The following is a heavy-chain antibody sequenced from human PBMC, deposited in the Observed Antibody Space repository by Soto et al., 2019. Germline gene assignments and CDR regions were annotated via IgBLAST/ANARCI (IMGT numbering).Heavy chain of an antibody. CDR1: GGSISSSSYY. CDR2: IYYSGST. V-gene: IGHV4-39*07. J-gene: IGHJ6*02. CDR3: ASVTRTCISTSCYRYYYGMDV. Sequence: SETLSLTCTVSGGSISSSSYYWGWIRQAPGKGLEWIGSIYYSGSTNYNPSLKSRVTISVDTSKNQFSLKLSSVTAADTAVYYCASVTRTCISTSCYRYYYGMDVWGQGTTVTVSS. D-gene: IGHD2-2*02.